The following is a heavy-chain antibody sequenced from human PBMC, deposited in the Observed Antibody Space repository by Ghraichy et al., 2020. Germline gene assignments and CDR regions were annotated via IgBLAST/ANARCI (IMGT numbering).Heavy chain of an antibody. V-gene: IGHV3-20*04. J-gene: IGHJ4*02. D-gene: IGHD2-2*01. CDR2: INWNGDYT. CDR1: GFSVEDYG. CDR3: ARGFSTERTHDH. Sequence: GGSLRLSCAASGFSVEDYGMSWVRQAPGKGLEWVSGINWNGDYTRYVDSVKGRFTISRDNAKNSLYLEMNSLRVEDTALYYCARGFSTERTHDHWGQGTLVTVSS.